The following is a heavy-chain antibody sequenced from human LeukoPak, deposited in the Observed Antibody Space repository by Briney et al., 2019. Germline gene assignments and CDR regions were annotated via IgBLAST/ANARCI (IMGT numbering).Heavy chain of an antibody. CDR2: INHSAST. J-gene: IGHJ5*02. D-gene: IGHD3-3*01. V-gene: IGHV4-34*01. Sequence: PSETLSLTCAVYGGSFSGYYWSWIRQPPGKGLEWIGEINHSASTNYNPSLKSRVTISVDTSKNQFSLKLSSVTAADTAVYYCARVKPYYDFWSGYYGLGTARVAWFDPWGQGTLVTVSS. CDR1: GGSFSGYY. CDR3: ARVKPYYDFWSGYYGLGTARVAWFDP.